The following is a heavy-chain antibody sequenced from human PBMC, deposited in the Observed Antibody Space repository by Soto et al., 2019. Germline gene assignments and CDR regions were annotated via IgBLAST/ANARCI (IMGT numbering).Heavy chain of an antibody. CDR1: GFTFDDYA. V-gene: IGHV3-43*02. J-gene: IGHJ6*02. CDR2: ISGDGGST. CDR3: AKAYPWVYGIDV. Sequence: GGSMRLSCTASGFTFDDYAMHWVRQAPGKGLEWVSLISGDGGSTYYADSVKGRFTISRNNSKNSLYLQMNSLRTEATALYYCAKAYPWVYGIDVWGQGTTVTVSS.